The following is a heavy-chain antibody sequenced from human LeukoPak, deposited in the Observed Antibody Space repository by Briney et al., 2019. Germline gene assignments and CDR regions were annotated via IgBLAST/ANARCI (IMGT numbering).Heavy chain of an antibody. CDR3: VRDVLPVSRSGFDQ. V-gene: IGHV3-9*01. CDR1: GFTFDDYA. D-gene: IGHD3-3*01. Sequence: PGGSLRLSCEASGFTFDDYAMHWVRQAPGKGLEWVSTINWNSGGIGYADSVKGRFTISRDNAKNSLYLHLNSLRPEDTAVYYCVRDVLPVSRSGFDQWDQGTLVTVSS. J-gene: IGHJ4*02. CDR2: INWNSGGI.